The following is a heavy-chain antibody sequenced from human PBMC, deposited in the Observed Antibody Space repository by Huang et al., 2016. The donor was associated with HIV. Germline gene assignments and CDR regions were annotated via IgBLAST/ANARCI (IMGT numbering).Heavy chain of an antibody. CDR1: GGTFSKYA. D-gene: IGHD4-17*01. CDR3: ARGQLGSYGDYDVLY. V-gene: IGHV1-69*13. CDR2: IIPMFGTP. Sequence: QVQLVQSGAEVKTPGSSVQVSCKASGGTFSKYAISWVGQAPGKGLEWMGGIIPMFGTPNYARKVQGRVTIPADDSTRTTYVEVSSLRSEDTALYYCARGQLGSYGDYDVLYWGQGTLVTVSS. J-gene: IGHJ4*02.